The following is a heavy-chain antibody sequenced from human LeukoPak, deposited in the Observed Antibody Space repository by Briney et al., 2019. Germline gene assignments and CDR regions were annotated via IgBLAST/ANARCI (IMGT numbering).Heavy chain of an antibody. J-gene: IGHJ4*02. V-gene: IGHV3-53*01. CDR2: IYSGGST. CDR3: ATRRGRSSGYYPPSY. Sequence: GGYLRLCCAASGFTVSSNYMSWVRQAPGRGLECVSVIYSGGSTYYADSVKGRFTISRDNSKNTLYLQMNSLRAEDTAVYYCATRRGRSSGYYPPSYWGQGTLVTVSS. D-gene: IGHD3-22*01. CDR1: GFTVSSNY.